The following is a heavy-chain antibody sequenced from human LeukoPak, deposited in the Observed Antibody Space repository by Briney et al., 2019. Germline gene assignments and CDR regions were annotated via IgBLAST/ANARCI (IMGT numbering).Heavy chain of an antibody. V-gene: IGHV1-46*01. D-gene: IGHD3-16*02. Sequence: ASVKVSCKASGYTFTSYDMHWVRQAPGQGLEWMGIINPSGGSTSYAQKFQGRVTMTRDTSTSTVYMELSSLRSEDTAVYYCARTYALRLGELSLRYWGQGTLVTVSS. CDR1: GYTFTSYD. CDR2: INPSGGST. J-gene: IGHJ4*02. CDR3: ARTYALRLGELSLRY.